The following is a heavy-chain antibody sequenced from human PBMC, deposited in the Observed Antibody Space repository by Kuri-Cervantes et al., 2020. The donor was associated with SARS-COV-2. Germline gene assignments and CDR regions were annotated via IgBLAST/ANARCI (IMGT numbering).Heavy chain of an antibody. CDR2: INPNSGGT. Sequence: ASVKVSCKASGYTFTGYYMHWVRQAPGQGLEWMGWINPNSGGTNYAQKFQGRVTMTRDTSISTAYMELRSLRSDDTAVYYCARERSTLLSFDHRGQGTLVTVSS. CDR1: GYTFTGYY. CDR3: ARERSTLLSFDH. J-gene: IGHJ4*02. V-gene: IGHV1-2*02. D-gene: IGHD2-15*01.